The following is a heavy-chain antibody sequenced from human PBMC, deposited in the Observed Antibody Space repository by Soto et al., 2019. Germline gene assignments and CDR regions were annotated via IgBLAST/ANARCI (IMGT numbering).Heavy chain of an antibody. D-gene: IGHD3-10*01. CDR1: GYSMSRSSAYY. J-gene: IGHJ6*02. CDR3: ARDGGPRGDYYYAMDV. Sequence: QVQLQESGPGLVKPSQTLSLTCTVSGYSMSRSSAYYWSWIRQHPEKGLEWIGYIYSGGTTNYNPSLRSRVTISFDTANNQFSLNLSSVTAADTALYYCARDGGPRGDYYYAMDVWGPGTTVTVSS. V-gene: IGHV4-31*03. CDR2: IYSGGTT.